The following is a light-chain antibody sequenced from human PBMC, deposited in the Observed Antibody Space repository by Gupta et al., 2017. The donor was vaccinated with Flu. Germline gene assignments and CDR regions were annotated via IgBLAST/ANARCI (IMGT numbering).Light chain of an antibody. CDR1: QSISSY. V-gene: IGKV1-39*01. CDR2: AAS. J-gene: IGKJ2*01. Sequence: DIQITQSPSSLSASVGDRVTITCRASQSISSYLNWYQQKPGKAPKRLIYAASSLQSGVPSRFSGSGSGTDFTLTISRLQPEDFATYYCQQSDSTPRTFGQGTKVEIK. CDR3: QQSDSTPRT.